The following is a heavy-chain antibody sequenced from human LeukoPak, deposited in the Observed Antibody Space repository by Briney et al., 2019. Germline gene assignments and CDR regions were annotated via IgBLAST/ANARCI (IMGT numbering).Heavy chain of an antibody. J-gene: IGHJ4*02. Sequence: ASVKVSCKASGYTFTSYGISWVRQPPGQGLEWMGWISAYNGNTNYAQKLQGRVTMTTDTSTSTAYMELRSLRSDDTAVYYCARVGQVGVVITLFDYWGQGTLVTVSS. V-gene: IGHV1-18*01. CDR2: ISAYNGNT. CDR1: GYTFTSYG. D-gene: IGHD3-3*01. CDR3: ARVGQVGVVITLFDY.